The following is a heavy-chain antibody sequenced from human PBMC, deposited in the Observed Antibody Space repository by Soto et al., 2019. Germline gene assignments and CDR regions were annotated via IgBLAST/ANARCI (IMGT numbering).Heavy chain of an antibody. CDR2: ISGSGGST. CDR1: GFTFSSYA. J-gene: IGHJ6*03. Sequence: GGSLRLSCAASGFTFSSYAMSWVRQAPGKGLEWVSAISGSGGSTYYADSVKGRFTISRDNSKNTLYLQMNSLRAEDTAVYYCAKSHPWNHIGGYYYYYMDVWGKGTTVTVSS. V-gene: IGHV3-23*01. D-gene: IGHD1-1*01. CDR3: AKSHPWNHIGGYYYYYMDV.